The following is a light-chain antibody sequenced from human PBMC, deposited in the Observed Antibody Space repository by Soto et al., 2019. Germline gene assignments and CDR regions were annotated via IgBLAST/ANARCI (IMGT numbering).Light chain of an antibody. J-gene: IGLJ2*01. CDR1: SSDAGGYNY. CDR3: SSYTSSSTLV. CDR2: EVS. Sequence: QSALTQPASVSGAPGQSITISCTGTSSDAGGYNYVYWYQQHPGKDPKHMIYEVSNRPSGVSNRFSGSKSGNTASLTISGLQAEDEADYYCSSYTSSSTLVFGGGTNLTVL. V-gene: IGLV2-14*01.